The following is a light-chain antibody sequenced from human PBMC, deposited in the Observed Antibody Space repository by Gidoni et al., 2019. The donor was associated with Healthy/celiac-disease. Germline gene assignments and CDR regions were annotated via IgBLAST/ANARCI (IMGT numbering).Light chain of an antibody. V-gene: IGLV1-40*01. CDR3: QSYDSSLSAV. CDR2: GNS. CDR1: SSNIGAGYD. J-gene: IGLJ3*02. Sequence: QSVLTQPPSVSGAPGQRVTISCTGSSSNIGAGYDVHWYQLLPGTAPKLLSYGNSNRPSGVPDRFSGSKSGTSASLAITGLQAEDEADYYCQSYDSSLSAVFGGGTKLTVL.